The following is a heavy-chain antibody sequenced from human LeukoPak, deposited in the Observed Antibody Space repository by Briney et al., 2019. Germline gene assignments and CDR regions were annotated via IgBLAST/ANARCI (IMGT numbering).Heavy chain of an antibody. CDR3: ARQHANPYYFDY. CDR1: GYIFTTYW. J-gene: IGHJ4*02. V-gene: IGHV5-51*01. Sequence: GESLKISCKGSGYIFTTYWIGWVRQMPGRGLEWMGIIYPDDSDTKYSPSFQGQVTISADKSISTVYLQWSSLEASDTAIYYCARQHANPYYFDYWGQGTLVTVSS. CDR2: IYPDDSDT.